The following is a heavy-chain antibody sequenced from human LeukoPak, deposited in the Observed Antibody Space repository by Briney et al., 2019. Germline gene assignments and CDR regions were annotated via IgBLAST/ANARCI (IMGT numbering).Heavy chain of an antibody. J-gene: IGHJ4*02. Sequence: ASVKVSCKASGYTFTSYGISWVRQAPGQGLEWMGWISAYNGNTNYAQKLQGRVTMTTDTSTSTAYMELRSLRSDDTAVYYCARVSSGRRARLYYFDYWGQGTLVTVSS. D-gene: IGHD6-19*01. CDR3: ARVSSGRRARLYYFDY. CDR2: ISAYNGNT. V-gene: IGHV1-18*01. CDR1: GYTFTSYG.